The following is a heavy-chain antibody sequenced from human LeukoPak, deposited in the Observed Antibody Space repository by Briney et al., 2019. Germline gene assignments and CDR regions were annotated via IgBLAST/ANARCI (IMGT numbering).Heavy chain of an antibody. CDR2: IYSDGST. CDR3: ARGIAAALYFDY. Sequence: GGSLRLSCAASGFTVSSNYMSWVRQAPGKGLEWVSFIYSDGSTNYADSVKGRFTISRDNSKNTLYLQMNSLRAEDTAVYYCARGIAAALYFDYWGQGTLVTVSS. CDR1: GFTVSSNY. D-gene: IGHD6-13*01. J-gene: IGHJ4*02. V-gene: IGHV3-53*01.